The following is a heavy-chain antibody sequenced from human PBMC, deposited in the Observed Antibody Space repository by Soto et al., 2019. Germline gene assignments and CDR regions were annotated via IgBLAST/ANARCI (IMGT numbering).Heavy chain of an antibody. Sequence: GGSLRLSCTAAELNFRGYGMHWVRQAPGKGREWVSVINGDGSTTTYADSVKGRFTISRDNSKNTLYLQMNSLRAEDTAVYYCARDPSITMVRGSFDYWGQGTLVTVSS. CDR2: INGDGSTT. D-gene: IGHD3-10*01. CDR1: ELNFRGYG. CDR3: ARDPSITMVRGSFDY. V-gene: IGHV3-74*01. J-gene: IGHJ4*02.